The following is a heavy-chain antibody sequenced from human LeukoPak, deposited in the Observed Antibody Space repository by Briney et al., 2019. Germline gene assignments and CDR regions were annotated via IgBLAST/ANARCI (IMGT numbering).Heavy chain of an antibody. CDR3: ARGRYFDWLLPNDAFDI. J-gene: IGHJ3*02. CDR1: GFTFSSYS. Sequence: PGGSLRLSCAASGFTFSSYSMNWVRQAPGKGLEWVSYISSSSSTIYYADSVKGRFIISRDNAKNSLYLQMNSLRAEDTAVYYCARGRYFDWLLPNDAFDIWGQGTMVTVSS. CDR2: ISSSSSTI. D-gene: IGHD3-9*01. V-gene: IGHV3-48*01.